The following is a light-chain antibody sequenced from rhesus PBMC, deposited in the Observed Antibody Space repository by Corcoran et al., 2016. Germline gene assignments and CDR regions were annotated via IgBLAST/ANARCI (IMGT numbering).Light chain of an antibody. Sequence: DIQMTQSPSSLSASVGDRVTITCRARQGITNYLAWYQQKLGETTKLLIYGASTLQSGIPSRFSGNGSGTDFTLTISSLESEDIATYSCQHYYSTPPTFGQGTKVDIK. J-gene: IGKJ1*01. CDR1: QGITNY. CDR2: GAS. V-gene: IGKV1-25*01. CDR3: QHYYSTPPT.